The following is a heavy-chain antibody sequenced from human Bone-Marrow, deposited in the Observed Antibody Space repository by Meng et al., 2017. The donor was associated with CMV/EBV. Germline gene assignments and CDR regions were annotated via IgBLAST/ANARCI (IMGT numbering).Heavy chain of an antibody. V-gene: IGHV3-7*03. CDR3: ATGHGDGYNARFDY. CDR1: GFNFGNHW. CDR2: IRPDGGEQ. D-gene: IGHD5-24*01. J-gene: IGHJ4*02. Sequence: GESLKISCAASGFNFGNHWMSWVRQAPERGLEWVAAIRPDGGEQYYADSVQGRFTISRDNAKNSLYLQMNSLRAEDTAFYYCATGHGDGYNARFDYWGQGALVTVSS.